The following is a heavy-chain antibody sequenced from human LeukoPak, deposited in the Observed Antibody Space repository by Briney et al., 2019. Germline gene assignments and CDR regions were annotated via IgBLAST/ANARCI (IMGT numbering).Heavy chain of an antibody. CDR1: GFTFSSYE. D-gene: IGHD1-26*01. Sequence: GGSLRLSCAASGFTFSSYEMNWVRQAPGKGLEWVSYISSSGSTIYYADSVKGRFTISRDNAKNSLYLQMNSLRAEDTAVYYCARDRGGSYSFDYWGQGTLVTVSS. CDR2: ISSSGSTI. V-gene: IGHV3-48*03. J-gene: IGHJ4*02. CDR3: ARDRGGSYSFDY.